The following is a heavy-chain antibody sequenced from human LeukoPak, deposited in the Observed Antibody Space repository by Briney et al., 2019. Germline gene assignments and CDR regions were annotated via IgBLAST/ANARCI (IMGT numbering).Heavy chain of an antibody. J-gene: IGHJ4*02. V-gene: IGHV3-30*04. CDR3: ARVGLGGQQPALTFFDY. Sequence: GGSLRLSCAASGFTFSSYAMHWVRQAPGKGLEWVAVISYDGSNKYYADSVKGRFTISRDNSKNTLYLQMNSLRAEDTAVYYCARVGLGGQQPALTFFDYWGQGTLVTVSS. CDR1: GFTFSSYA. CDR2: ISYDGSNK. D-gene: IGHD6-13*01.